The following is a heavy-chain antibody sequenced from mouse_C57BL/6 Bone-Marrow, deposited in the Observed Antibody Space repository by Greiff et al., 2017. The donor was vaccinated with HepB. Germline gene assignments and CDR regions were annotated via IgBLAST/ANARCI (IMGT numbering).Heavy chain of an antibody. J-gene: IGHJ1*03. CDR1: GYTFTSYW. CDR3: ASGSSLYWYFDV. D-gene: IGHD1-1*01. Sequence: VQLQQSGAELVKPGASVKLSCKASGYTFTSYWMQWVKQRPGQGLEWIGEIDPSDSYTNYNQKFKGKATLTVDTSSSTAYMQLSSLTSEDSAVYYCASGSSLYWYFDVWGTGTTVTVSS. CDR2: IDPSDSYT. V-gene: IGHV1-50*01.